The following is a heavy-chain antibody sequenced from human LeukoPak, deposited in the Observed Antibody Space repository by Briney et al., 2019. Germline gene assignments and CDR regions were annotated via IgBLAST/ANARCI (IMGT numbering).Heavy chain of an antibody. CDR3: ARDLSAGVVVAAASDY. Sequence: PGGSLRLSCAASGFIFSSYTMNWVRQAPGKGLEWVSSISTSSSYIYYADSVKGRFTISRDNAKSSLYLQMNSLRAEDTAVYYCARDLSAGVVVAAASDYWGQGTLVTVSS. V-gene: IGHV3-21*01. D-gene: IGHD2-15*01. CDR2: ISTSSSYI. J-gene: IGHJ4*02. CDR1: GFIFSSYT.